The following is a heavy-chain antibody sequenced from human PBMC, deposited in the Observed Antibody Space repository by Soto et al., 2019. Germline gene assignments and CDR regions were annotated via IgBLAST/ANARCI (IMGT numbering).Heavy chain of an antibody. CDR3: ARGQTTVHYYYYYGMDV. CDR1: GGSFSGYY. CDR2: INHSGST. V-gene: IGHV4-34*01. J-gene: IGHJ6*02. D-gene: IGHD4-17*01. Sequence: SETLSLTCAVYGGSFSGYYWSWIRQPPGKGLEWIGEINHSGSTNYNPPLKSRVTISVDTSKNQFSLKLSSVTAADTAVYYCARGQTTVHYYYYYGMDVWGQGTTVTVSS.